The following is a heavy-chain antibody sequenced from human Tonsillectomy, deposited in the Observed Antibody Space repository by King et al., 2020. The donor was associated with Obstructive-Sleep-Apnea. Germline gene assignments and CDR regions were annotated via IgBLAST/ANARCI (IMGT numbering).Heavy chain of an antibody. J-gene: IGHJ3*02. D-gene: IGHD5-18*01. Sequence: VQLVESGGGLVQPGGPLRLSCAASGFTFSSYAMSWVRQAPGKGLDWVSSISTSGSDTYYAESVKGRFTISRDNPKNPLYLQMNSLRAEDTAVYYCAKAVSWIQDAFDIWGQGTMVTVSS. V-gene: IGHV3-23*04. CDR3: AKAVSWIQDAFDI. CDR1: GFTFSSYA. CDR2: ISTSGSDT.